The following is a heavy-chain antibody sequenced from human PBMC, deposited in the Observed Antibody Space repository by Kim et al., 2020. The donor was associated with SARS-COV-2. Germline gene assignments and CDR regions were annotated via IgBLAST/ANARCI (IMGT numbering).Heavy chain of an antibody. V-gene: IGHV1-69*06. Sequence: SVKVSCKASGGTSSSYVIGWVRQAPGQGLEWMGGIIPYFGAANYAQGFRGRVTITADRSTNTAYMELSTLRFEDTAIYYCARYSGYDYDYFDLWGQGTL. CDR2: IIPYFGAA. CDR1: GGTSSSYV. J-gene: IGHJ4*02. D-gene: IGHD5-12*01. CDR3: ARYSGYDYDYFDL.